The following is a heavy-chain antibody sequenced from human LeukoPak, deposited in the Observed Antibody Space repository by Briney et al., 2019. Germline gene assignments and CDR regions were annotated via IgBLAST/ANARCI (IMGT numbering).Heavy chain of an antibody. CDR3: ARARNRYFDY. J-gene: IGHJ4*02. V-gene: IGHV3-21*01. D-gene: IGHD2/OR15-2a*01. CDR2: ISSSSSYI. CDR1: GFTVSSNY. Sequence: GGSLRLSCAASGFTVSSNYMSWVRQAPGKGLEWVSSISSSSSYIYYADSVKGRFTISRDNAKNSLYLQMNSLRAEDTAVYYCARARNRYFDYWGQGTLVTVSS.